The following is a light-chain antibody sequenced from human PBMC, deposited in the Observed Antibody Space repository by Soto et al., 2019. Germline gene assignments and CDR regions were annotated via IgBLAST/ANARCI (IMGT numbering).Light chain of an antibody. V-gene: IGKV3D-20*02. Sequence: EIVLTQSPGTLSLSPGERATLSCRASQIVRSSYLAWYQQKPDQAPRLVIYDASRRATGIPDRFSGSGSGADFTLTISRLEPEDFAIYYCQPYNNWQLTFGGGTKVESK. CDR1: QIVRSSY. CDR3: QPYNNWQLT. CDR2: DAS. J-gene: IGKJ4*01.